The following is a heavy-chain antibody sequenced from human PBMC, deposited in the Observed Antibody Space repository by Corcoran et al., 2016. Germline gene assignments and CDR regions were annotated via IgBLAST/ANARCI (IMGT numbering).Heavy chain of an antibody. CDR3: ARQTRSGVDV. J-gene: IGHJ6*02. CDR1: GYRFTTSW. Sequence: EVQLVQSGAEVKQPGESLKISCQGSGYRFTTSWIAWVRQMPGEGLESMGVIYPGDSDTRYSPSFQGQVTISADKSISTAYLQWSSLKASDTAMYYCARQTRSGVDVWGQGTPVTVSS. V-gene: IGHV5-51*01. CDR2: IYPGDSDT. D-gene: IGHD2-15*01.